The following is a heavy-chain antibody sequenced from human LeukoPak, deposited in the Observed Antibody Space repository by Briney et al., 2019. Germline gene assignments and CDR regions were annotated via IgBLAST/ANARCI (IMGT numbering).Heavy chain of an antibody. J-gene: IGHJ4*02. CDR3: ARGRDCSGGSCYHALLDY. Sequence: SVKVSCKASGGTFSSYAISWVRQAPGQGLEWMGGIIPIFGTANYAQKFQGRVTITTDESTSTAYIELSSLRSEDTAVYYCARGRDCSGGSCYHALLDYWGQGTLVTVSS. CDR2: IIPIFGTA. D-gene: IGHD2-15*01. V-gene: IGHV1-69*05. CDR1: GGTFSSYA.